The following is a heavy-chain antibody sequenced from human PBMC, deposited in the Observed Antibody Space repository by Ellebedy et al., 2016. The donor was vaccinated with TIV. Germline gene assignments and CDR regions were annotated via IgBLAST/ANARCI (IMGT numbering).Heavy chain of an antibody. CDR2: INAGNGNR. V-gene: IGHV1-3*01. CDR1: GYTFTSHF. J-gene: IGHJ4*02. Sequence: ASVKVSCXASGYTFTSHFMHWVRHAPGQRLEWMGWINAGNGNRKYSEKFQGRVTISTDTTASTAYMELNSLMSEDTALYYCARYSYPIYDLWGQGTLVTVSS. CDR3: ARYSYPIYDL. D-gene: IGHD4-11*01.